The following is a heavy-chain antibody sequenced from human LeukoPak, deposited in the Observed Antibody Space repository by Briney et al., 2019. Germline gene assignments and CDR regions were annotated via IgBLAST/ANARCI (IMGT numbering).Heavy chain of an antibody. V-gene: IGHV3-23*01. J-gene: IGHJ4*02. CDR1: GFTFTTNA. D-gene: IGHD1-26*01. CDR3: VRDAYGGAGY. CDR2: ISGRTGAT. Sequence: GGSLRLSCAASGFTFTTNAMSWVRQAPGKGLEWVSAISGRTGATYYADSVKGRFTISRDNSKNTLCLQMNSLRAEDTAVYYCVRDAYGGAGYWGQGTLVTVSS.